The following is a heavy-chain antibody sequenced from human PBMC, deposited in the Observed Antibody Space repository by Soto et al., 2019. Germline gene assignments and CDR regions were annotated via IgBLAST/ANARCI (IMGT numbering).Heavy chain of an antibody. CDR3: AKDRGFDWSTQFFDY. V-gene: IGHV3-30*18. D-gene: IGHD3-9*01. Sequence: QVQLVESGGGVVQPGRSLRLSCAAFGFTFSSYGMHWVRQAPGKGLEWVAVVSFDGTNKYYADSVKGRFTISRDNSKNTLYLQLTSLRAEDTAVYYCAKDRGFDWSTQFFDYWGQGTLVTVSS. CDR1: GFTFSSYG. J-gene: IGHJ4*02. CDR2: VSFDGTNK.